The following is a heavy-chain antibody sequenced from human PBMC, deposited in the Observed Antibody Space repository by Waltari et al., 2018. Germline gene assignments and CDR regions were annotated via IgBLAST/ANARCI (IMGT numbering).Heavy chain of an antibody. CDR1: GFIFGNVW. CDR2: MNDDGSTI. D-gene: IGHD1-26*01. Sequence: EVHLVESGGGSVQPGGSLRLSCAASGFIFGNVWMHWVRQVPGKGLAWVSRMNDDGSTISYADSVKGRFTISRDNAKNTLYLQMDSLRVEDTAVYYCTRTLVGPYPFENWGQGTLVTVSS. V-gene: IGHV3-74*01. J-gene: IGHJ4*02. CDR3: TRTLVGPYPFEN.